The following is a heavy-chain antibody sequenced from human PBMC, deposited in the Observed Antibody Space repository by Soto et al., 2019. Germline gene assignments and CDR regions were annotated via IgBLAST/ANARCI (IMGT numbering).Heavy chain of an antibody. Sequence: EVQLVESGGGLVKPGGSLRLSCAASGFTFSSYSMNWVRQAPGKGLEWVSSISSSSSYIYYADSVKGRFTISRDNAKNSLYLKMNSRRAEDTAVYYWARGWKRGKFKPPWGQGPLVTVPS. D-gene: IGHD3-16*01. CDR1: GFTFSSYS. V-gene: IGHV3-21*01. CDR2: ISSSSSYI. CDR3: ARGWKRGKFKPP. J-gene: IGHJ5*02.